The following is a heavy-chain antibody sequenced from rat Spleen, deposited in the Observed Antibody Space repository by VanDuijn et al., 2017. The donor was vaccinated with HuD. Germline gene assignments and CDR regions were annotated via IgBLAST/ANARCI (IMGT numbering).Heavy chain of an antibody. D-gene: IGHD1-9*01. V-gene: IGHV5-17*01. J-gene: IGHJ2*01. CDR2: ISYGDSSGHSST. CDR1: GFTFSDYA. CDR3: ARRHYGYTDYFDY. Sequence: EVQLVESDGGLVQPGRSLKLSCAASGFTFSDYAMTWVRQSPKKGLEWVATISYGDSSGHSSTYYGDSVKGRFTISRDNAKSTLYLQMNSLRSEDTATYYCARRHYGYTDYFDYWGQGVMVTVSS.